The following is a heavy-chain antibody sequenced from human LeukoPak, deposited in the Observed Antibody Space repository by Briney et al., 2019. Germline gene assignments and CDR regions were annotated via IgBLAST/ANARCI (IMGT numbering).Heavy chain of an antibody. CDR2: VSSSGSTI. Sequence: PGGSLRLSCAASGFTFSDYYMSWIRQDPGKGLEWVSYVSSSGSTIYYADSVKGRFTISRDNAKNSLYLQMNSLRAEDTAVYYCARATGNTAMAKYNWFDPWGQGTLVTVSS. D-gene: IGHD5-18*01. CDR3: ARATGNTAMAKYNWFDP. CDR1: GFTFSDYY. V-gene: IGHV3-11*01. J-gene: IGHJ5*02.